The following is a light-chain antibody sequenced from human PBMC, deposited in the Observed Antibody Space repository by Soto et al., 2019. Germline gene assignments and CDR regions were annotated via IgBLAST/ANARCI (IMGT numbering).Light chain of an antibody. J-gene: IGKJ4*01. Sequence: DIQMTQSPSSVSASVGDRVIITCRASQDLSRWLAWYQQKAGKAPQLLIYATSTLQSGVPSRCSGSGSGTEFTLTISSLQPEDFATYYCQQANSFPHTLGGGTRVEIK. V-gene: IGKV1-12*01. CDR3: QQANSFPHT. CDR1: QDLSRW. CDR2: ATS.